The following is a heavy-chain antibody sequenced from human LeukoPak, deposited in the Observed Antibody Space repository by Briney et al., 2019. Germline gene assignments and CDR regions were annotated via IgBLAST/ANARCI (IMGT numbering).Heavy chain of an antibody. V-gene: IGHV3-33*01. CDR1: GFTFSSYG. CDR2: IWYDGSNK. D-gene: IGHD6-13*01. CDR3: ARADKVYSGSWYYFDY. Sequence: GGSLRLSCAASGFTFSSYGMHWVRQAPGKGLEWVAVIWYDGSNKYYADSVKGRFTISRDNSKNTLYLQMNSLRAEDTAVYYCARADKVYSGSWYYFDYWGQGTLVAVSS. J-gene: IGHJ4*02.